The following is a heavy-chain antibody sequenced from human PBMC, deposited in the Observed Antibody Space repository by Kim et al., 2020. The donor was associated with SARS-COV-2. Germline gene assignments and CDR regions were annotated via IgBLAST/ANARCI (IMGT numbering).Heavy chain of an antibody. D-gene: IGHD1-26*01. CDR3: ARDGRESQIDY. Sequence: SETLSLTCTVSGGSISSYYWSWIRQPPGKGLEWIGYIYYSGSTNYNPSLKSRVTISVDTSKNQFSLKLSSVTAADTAVYYCARDGRESQIDYWGQGTLVTVSS. V-gene: IGHV4-59*01. J-gene: IGHJ4*02. CDR2: IYYSGST. CDR1: GGSISSYY.